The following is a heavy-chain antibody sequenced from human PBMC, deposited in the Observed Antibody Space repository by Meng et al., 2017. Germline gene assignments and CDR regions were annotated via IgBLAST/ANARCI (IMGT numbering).Heavy chain of an antibody. CDR3: HSGWYQAGDDY. J-gene: IGHJ4*02. D-gene: IGHD6-19*01. V-gene: IGHV1-69*06. Sequence: QGLLHQSGAGGKKPGSPVKVSCKASGGTFSSYAISWVRQAPGQGLEWMGGIIPIFGTANYAQKFQGRVTITADKSTSTAYMELSSLRSEDTAVYYCHSGWYQAGDDYWGQGTLVTVSS. CDR2: IIPIFGTA. CDR1: GGTFSSYA.